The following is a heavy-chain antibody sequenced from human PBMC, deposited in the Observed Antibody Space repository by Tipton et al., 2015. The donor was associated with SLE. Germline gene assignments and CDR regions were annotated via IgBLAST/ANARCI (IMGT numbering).Heavy chain of an antibody. J-gene: IGHJ4*02. Sequence: TLSLTCTVSGGSISSSSYYWSWIRQPPGKGLEWIGYIYYSRSTNYNPSLKSRVTISVDTSKNQFSLKLSSVTAADTAVYYCARATVAGMGYWGQGTLVTVSS. D-gene: IGHD6-19*01. CDR1: GGSISSSSYY. CDR2: IYYSRST. V-gene: IGHV4-61*05. CDR3: ARATVAGMGY.